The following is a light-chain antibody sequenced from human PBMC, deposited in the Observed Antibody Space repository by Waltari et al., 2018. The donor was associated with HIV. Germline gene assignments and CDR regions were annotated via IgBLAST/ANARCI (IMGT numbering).Light chain of an antibody. CDR3: SSYTSSSVV. J-gene: IGLJ2*01. Sequence: QSALTQPASVSGSPGQSITISCTGTSSAVGGYNYVSWYQQHPGKAPKHMIYDVSNRPSGVSNRFSGSKSGNTASLTISGLQAEDEADYYCSSYTSSSVVFGGGTKLTVL. CDR2: DVS. V-gene: IGLV2-14*03. CDR1: SSAVGGYNY.